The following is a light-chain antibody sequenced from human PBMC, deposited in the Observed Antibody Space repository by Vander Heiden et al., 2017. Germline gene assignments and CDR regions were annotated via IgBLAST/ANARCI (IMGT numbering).Light chain of an antibody. J-gene: IGLJ1*01. CDR3: SSYTSTSTPYV. Sequence: QSVLTLPASVSGSPAQSITISCTGTSSDVGGYNYVSWYQQHPGKAPKLIISEVSNRPSGISNRFSGSKSGNTASLTISGLQAEDEADYYCSSYTSTSTPYVFGSGTKVTVL. CDR1: SSDVGGYNY. CDR2: EVS. V-gene: IGLV2-14*01.